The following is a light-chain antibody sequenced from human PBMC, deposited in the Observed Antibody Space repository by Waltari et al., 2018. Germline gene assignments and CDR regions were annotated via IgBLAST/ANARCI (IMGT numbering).Light chain of an antibody. CDR2: AAS. Sequence: DIQMTQSPSSLSASVGDRVTITGRASQSISSYLNWYQQKPGKAPKLLIYAASSLQSGVPSRFSGSGSGTDFTLTISSLQPEDFATYYCQQSYNTPQTFGQGTKVEIK. CDR3: QQSYNTPQT. J-gene: IGKJ2*01. CDR1: QSISSY. V-gene: IGKV1-39*01.